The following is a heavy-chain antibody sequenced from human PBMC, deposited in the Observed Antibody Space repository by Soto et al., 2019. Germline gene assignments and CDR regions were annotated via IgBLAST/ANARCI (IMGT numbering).Heavy chain of an antibody. D-gene: IGHD3-16*01. J-gene: IGHJ4*02. CDR3: ARVGGGGQWFGY. V-gene: IGHV3-74*01. CDR1: GFTFSSYW. Sequence: EVQLVESGGGLVQPGGSLRLSCAASGFTFSSYWMHWVRQAPGKGLVWVSRINSDGSTISYVDSVKGRFTISRDNTKNTVYLQMNSLGAEDAAVYYCARVGGGGQWFGYWGQGALFTVSS. CDR2: INSDGSTI.